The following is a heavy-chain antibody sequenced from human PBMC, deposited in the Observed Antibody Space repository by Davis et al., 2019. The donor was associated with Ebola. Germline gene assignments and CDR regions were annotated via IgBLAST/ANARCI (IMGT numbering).Heavy chain of an antibody. CDR3: ARRNQYQLLRFDV. D-gene: IGHD2-2*01. CDR2: IYPGDSDT. J-gene: IGHJ6*02. Sequence: GESLKISCKGSGYSFTSYWIGWVRQMPGKGLEWMGIIYPGDSDTSYSPSFQGQVTIPADKSISTAYLQWSSLKASDTAMYYCARRNQYQLLRFDVWGQGTTVTVSS. V-gene: IGHV5-51*01. CDR1: GYSFTSYW.